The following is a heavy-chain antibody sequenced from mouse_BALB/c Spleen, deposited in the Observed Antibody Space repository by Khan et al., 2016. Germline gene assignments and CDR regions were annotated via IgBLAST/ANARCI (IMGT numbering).Heavy chain of an antibody. CDR2: ISYSGST. CDR1: GYSITSDYA. Sequence: EVQLQESGPGLVKPSQSLSLTCTVTGYSITSDYAWNWIRQFPGNKLEWMGHISYSGSTSYNPSLKSRISITRDTSKNQLFLQLNSVTAEDTVTYDSAKSGALYGVFPYWGQGTLVTVSA. V-gene: IGHV3-2*02. CDR3: AKSGALYGVFPY. J-gene: IGHJ3*01. D-gene: IGHD1-1*02.